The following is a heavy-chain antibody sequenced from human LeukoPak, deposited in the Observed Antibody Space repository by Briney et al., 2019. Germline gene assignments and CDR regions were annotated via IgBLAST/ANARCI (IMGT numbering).Heavy chain of an antibody. Sequence: GGSLGLSCAASGFTFSKFWMSWVRQAPGKGLEWVANIKEDGSTKHYVDSVKGRFTISRDNAKNSLSLQMNYLRVEDTAVYYCATSDDSAATYWGQGTLVTVSS. V-gene: IGHV3-7*01. CDR2: IKEDGSTK. D-gene: IGHD6-25*01. J-gene: IGHJ4*02. CDR1: GFTFSKFW. CDR3: ATSDDSAATY.